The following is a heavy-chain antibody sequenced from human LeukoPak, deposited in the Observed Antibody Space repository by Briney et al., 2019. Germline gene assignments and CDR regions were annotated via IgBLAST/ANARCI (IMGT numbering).Heavy chain of an antibody. CDR2: IIPIFGTA. D-gene: IGHD3-10*01. CDR1: GGTFSSYA. CDR3: ASSLLYGSGNNFDY. J-gene: IGHJ4*02. Sequence: SVKVSCKASGGTFSSYAISWVRLAPGQGLEWMGGIIPIFGTANYAQKFQGRVTITADESTSTAYMELSSLRSEDTAVYYCASSLLYGSGNNFDYWGQGTLVTVSS. V-gene: IGHV1-69*13.